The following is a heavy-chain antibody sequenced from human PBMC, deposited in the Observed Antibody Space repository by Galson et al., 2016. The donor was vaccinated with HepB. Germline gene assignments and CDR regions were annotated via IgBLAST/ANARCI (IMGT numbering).Heavy chain of an antibody. D-gene: IGHD2-15*01. J-gene: IGHJ4*02. CDR3: ARGMSGGPILVRPYDY. CDR2: ISSSGGFV. CDR1: GFTFGTYS. Sequence: SLRLSCAGSGFTFGTYSMNWLRQAPGKGLEYVGDISSSGGFVYYADSVRGRFTISRENAEGSVFLQMNNLRDDDTAVYYCARGMSGGPILVRPYDYWGQGALVTVSS. V-gene: IGHV3-48*02.